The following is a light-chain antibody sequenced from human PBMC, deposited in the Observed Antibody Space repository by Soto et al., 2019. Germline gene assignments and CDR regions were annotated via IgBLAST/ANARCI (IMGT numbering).Light chain of an antibody. V-gene: IGKV3-11*01. CDR3: QQRSDWPRIT. Sequence: EIVLTQSPATLSLSPWERASLSCRASQSVSRDLAWYQHKHGQAPRLLIYDAANRATGIPVRFSGSGSGTDFTLTISSLEPEDFAVYFCQQRSDWPRITFGQGTRLQN. CDR1: QSVSRD. J-gene: IGKJ5*01. CDR2: DAA.